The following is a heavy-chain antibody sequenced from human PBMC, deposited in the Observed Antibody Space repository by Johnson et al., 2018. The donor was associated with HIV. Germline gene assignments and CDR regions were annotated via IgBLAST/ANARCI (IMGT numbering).Heavy chain of an antibody. CDR2: ISYDGSDK. Sequence: QVQLVESGGGVVHPGRSLRLSCAASGFTFSSYAMHWVRQAPAKGLEWVAAISYDGSDKYHADSVKGRFTISRDNSKNTLYLQMNSLRAEDTAVYYCARGIAAAPLWAFDIWGQGTMVTVSS. D-gene: IGHD6-13*01. CDR1: GFTFSSYA. J-gene: IGHJ3*02. V-gene: IGHV3-30*04. CDR3: ARGIAAAPLWAFDI.